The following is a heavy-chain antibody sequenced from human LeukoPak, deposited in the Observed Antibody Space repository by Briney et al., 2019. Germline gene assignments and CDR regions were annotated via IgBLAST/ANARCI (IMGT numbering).Heavy chain of an antibody. CDR1: GGSFSGYY. D-gene: IGHD2-8*01. J-gene: IGHJ5*02. CDR3: ARDERSYSGTSGPAGGTGFDP. CDR2: INHSGST. Sequence: SETLSLTCAVYGGSFSGYYWSWIRQPPGKGLEWIGEINHSGSTNYNPSLKSRVTISVDTSKNQFSLKLSSVTAADTAVYYCARDERSYSGTSGPAGGTGFDPWGQGTPVTVSS. V-gene: IGHV4-34*01.